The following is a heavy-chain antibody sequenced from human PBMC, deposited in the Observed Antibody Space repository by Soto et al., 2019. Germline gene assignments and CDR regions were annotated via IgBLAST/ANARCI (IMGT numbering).Heavy chain of an antibody. CDR3: TRSAFGTFDM. Sequence: GGSLRLSCAASGFSSSDHNMDWVRQAPGKGLQWVGRTRGKANSYATEYAASVRDRFTISRDDSKNSVYLQMNSLKTEDSAVYYYTRSAFGTFDMWGQGTLVTVSS. V-gene: IGHV3-72*01. CDR1: GFSSSDHN. J-gene: IGHJ3*02. D-gene: IGHD3-10*01. CDR2: TRGKANSYAT.